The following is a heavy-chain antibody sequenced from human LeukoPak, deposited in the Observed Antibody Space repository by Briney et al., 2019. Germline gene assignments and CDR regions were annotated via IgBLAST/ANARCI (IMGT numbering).Heavy chain of an antibody. CDR3: ARDLPDILTSPHIDGMDV. V-gene: IGHV1-69*13. CDR2: IIPIFGTA. D-gene: IGHD3-9*01. J-gene: IGHJ6*02. CDR1: GGTFSSYA. Sequence: ASVKVSCKASGGTFSSYAISWVRQVPGQGLEWMGGIIPIFGTANYAQKFQGRVTITADESTSTAYMELSSLRSEDTAVYYCARDLPDILTSPHIDGMDVWGQGTTVTVSS.